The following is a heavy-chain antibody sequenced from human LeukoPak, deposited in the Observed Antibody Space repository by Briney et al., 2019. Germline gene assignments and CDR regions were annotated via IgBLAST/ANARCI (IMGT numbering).Heavy chain of an antibody. Sequence: PSETLSLTCTVSGGSASSYYWSWIRQPPGKGLEWIGYIYYSGSTNYNPSLKSRVTISVDTSKNQFSLKLSSVTAADTAVYYCARDLSAPGWFDPWGQGTLVTVSS. CDR2: IYYSGST. CDR1: GGSASSYY. CDR3: ARDLSAPGWFDP. J-gene: IGHJ5*02. V-gene: IGHV4-59*02. D-gene: IGHD1-26*01.